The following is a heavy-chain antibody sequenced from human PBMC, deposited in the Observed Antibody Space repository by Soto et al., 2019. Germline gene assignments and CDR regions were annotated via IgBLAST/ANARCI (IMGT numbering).Heavy chain of an antibody. V-gene: IGHV3-53*01. J-gene: IGHJ4*02. Sequence: EVQLVESGGGLIQPGGSLRLSCEATGFAVSNNYMSWVRQAPGKGLEWVSVLYAGGTTYYADSVKGRFTISRDTSKNTLSLKMNSLRADDTAVYYCARGFPSLSYFGEYYFDYWGQGTLVTVSS. CDR3: ARGFPSLSYFGEYYFDY. D-gene: IGHD1-26*01. CDR2: LYAGGTT. CDR1: GFAVSNNY.